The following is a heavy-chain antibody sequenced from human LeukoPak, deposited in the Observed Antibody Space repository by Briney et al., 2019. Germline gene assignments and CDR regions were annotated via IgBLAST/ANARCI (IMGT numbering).Heavy chain of an antibody. CDR2: ISSNGGST. D-gene: IGHD3-3*01. Sequence: GGSLRLSCAASGFTFSSYAMHWVRQAPGKGLEYVSAISSNGGSTYYANSVKGRFTISRDNPKNTLYLQMGSLRAEDMAVYYCARSGRSDFWSGYPIDYWGQGTLVTVSS. J-gene: IGHJ4*02. CDR3: ARSGRSDFWSGYPIDY. CDR1: GFTFSSYA. V-gene: IGHV3-64*01.